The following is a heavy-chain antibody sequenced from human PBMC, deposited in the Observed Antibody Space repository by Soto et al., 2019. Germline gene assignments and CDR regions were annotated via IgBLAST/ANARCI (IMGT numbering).Heavy chain of an antibody. D-gene: IGHD3-9*01. Sequence: ASVKVSCKASGYTFTSYDINWVRQATGQGLEWMGWMNPNSGNTGYAQKFQGRVTMTRNTSISTAYMELSSLRSEDMAVYYCARTYYDILTGYYKNYYYYYMDVWGKGTTVTVSS. V-gene: IGHV1-8*01. CDR3: ARTYYDILTGYYKNYYYYYMDV. J-gene: IGHJ6*03. CDR2: MNPNSGNT. CDR1: GYTFTSYD.